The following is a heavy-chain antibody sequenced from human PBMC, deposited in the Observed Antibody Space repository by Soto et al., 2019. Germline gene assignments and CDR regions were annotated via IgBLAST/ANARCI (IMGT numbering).Heavy chain of an antibody. J-gene: IGHJ4*02. CDR2: MNPSNGNT. V-gene: IGHV1-8*01. Sequence: ASVKVSCKASGYTFTNYDINWVRQATGQGLEWMGWMNPSNGNTGYAQKFQGRVTMTRDTSISTAYMELSSLTSADTAVYYCARFVRHQLPTIDYWGQGALVTVSS. CDR1: GYTFTNYD. D-gene: IGHD1-26*01. CDR3: ARFVRHQLPTIDY.